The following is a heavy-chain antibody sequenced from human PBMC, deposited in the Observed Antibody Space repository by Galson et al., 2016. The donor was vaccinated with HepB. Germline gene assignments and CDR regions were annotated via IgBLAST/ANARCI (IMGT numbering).Heavy chain of an antibody. CDR3: AKGSYCTNGVCSPRPYFEDWGRPYFDF. CDR2: INWDGGRT. V-gene: IGHV3-43D*03. CDR1: GFTFDDYA. D-gene: IGHD2-8*01. J-gene: IGHJ4*02. Sequence: SLRLSCAASGFTFDDYAMHWVRQGPGKGLEWVSLINWDGGRTYYADSVKGRFTISRDNSKNSLYLQMNSLRPEDTALYYCAKGSYCTNGVCSPRPYFEDWGRPYFDFWGQGTLVTVSS.